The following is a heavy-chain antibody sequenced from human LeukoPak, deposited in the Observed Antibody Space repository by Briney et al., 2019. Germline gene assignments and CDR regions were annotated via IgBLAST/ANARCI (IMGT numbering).Heavy chain of an antibody. CDR3: ARSGVQWQWLLTYDAFDI. D-gene: IGHD6-19*01. Sequence: PGGSLRLSCAASGFTFSSYAMHWLRQAPGKGLEWVALISYDKSNKYYADSVKGRFTISRDNSMNTLLVQMNSLRTEDTAVYYCARSGVQWQWLLTYDAFDIWGQGTMVTVSS. J-gene: IGHJ3*02. V-gene: IGHV3-30-3*01. CDR1: GFTFSSYA. CDR2: ISYDKSNK.